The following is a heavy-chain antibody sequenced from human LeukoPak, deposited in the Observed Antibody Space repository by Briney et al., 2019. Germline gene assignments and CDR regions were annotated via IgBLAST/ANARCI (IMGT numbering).Heavy chain of an antibody. V-gene: IGHV3-64*01. CDR1: GFTFSSYA. CDR2: ISSNGGST. Sequence: GGSLRLSCAASGFTFSSYAMHWVRQAPGKGLEYVSAISSNGGSTYYANSVKGRFTISRDNSKNTLYLQMGSLRAEDMAVYYCASLGGLSRSDAFDIWGQGTMVTVSS. D-gene: IGHD1-26*01. J-gene: IGHJ3*02. CDR3: ASLGGLSRSDAFDI.